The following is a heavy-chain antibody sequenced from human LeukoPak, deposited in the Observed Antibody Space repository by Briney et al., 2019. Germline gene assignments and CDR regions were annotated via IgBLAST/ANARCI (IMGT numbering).Heavy chain of an antibody. Sequence: ASVKVSCKVSGYTLTELSMHWVRQAPGQGLEWMGRIIPILGIANYAQKFQGRVTITADKSTSTAYMELSSLRSEDTAVYYCARDSVYCSSTSCPNGAEYFQHWGQGTLVTVSS. D-gene: IGHD2-2*01. V-gene: IGHV1-69*04. CDR3: ARDSVYCSSTSCPNGAEYFQH. J-gene: IGHJ1*01. CDR1: GYTLTELS. CDR2: IIPILGIA.